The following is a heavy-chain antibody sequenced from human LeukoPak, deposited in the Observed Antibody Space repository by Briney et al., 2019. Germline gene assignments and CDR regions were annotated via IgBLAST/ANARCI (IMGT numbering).Heavy chain of an antibody. CDR3: ARGRGWYPPYYFDY. CDR1: GFTFSSYW. CDR2: IKQDGSEK. V-gene: IGHV3-7*01. J-gene: IGHJ4*02. Sequence: GGSLRLSCAASGFTFSSYWMSWVRQAPGKGLEWVANIKQDGSEKYYVDSVKGRFTMSRDNAKNSLYLQMNSLRAEDTAVYYCARGRGWYPPYYFDYWGQGTLVTVSS. D-gene: IGHD6-19*01.